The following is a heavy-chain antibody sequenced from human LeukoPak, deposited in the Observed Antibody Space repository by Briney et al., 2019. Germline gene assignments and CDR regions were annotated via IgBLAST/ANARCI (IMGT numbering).Heavy chain of an antibody. CDR3: AKADGVYGDYVAFDI. D-gene: IGHD4-17*01. CDR1: GFTFSSYA. Sequence: GGSLRLSCAASGFTFSSYAMSWVRQAPGKGLEWVSAISGSGGSTYYADSVKGRFTISRDNSKNTLYLQMNSLRAEDTAVYYCAKADGVYGDYVAFDIWAKGQWSPSLQ. CDR2: ISGSGGST. J-gene: IGHJ3*02. V-gene: IGHV3-23*01.